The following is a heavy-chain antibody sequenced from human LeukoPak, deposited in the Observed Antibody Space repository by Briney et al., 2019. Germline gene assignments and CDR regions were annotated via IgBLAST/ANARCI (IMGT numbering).Heavy chain of an antibody. CDR3: ARGVGATHFDY. J-gene: IGHJ4*02. V-gene: IGHV3-7*04. Sequence: PGGSLRLSCAAAGFTFSSYWMSWVRQAQGEGLEWVAIIKQDGTEKYYVDSVKGRFTISRDNAKNSLYLQMNSLRAEDTGVYYCARGVGATHFDYWGQGTLVTVSS. CDR1: GFTFSSYW. CDR2: IKQDGTEK. D-gene: IGHD1-26*01.